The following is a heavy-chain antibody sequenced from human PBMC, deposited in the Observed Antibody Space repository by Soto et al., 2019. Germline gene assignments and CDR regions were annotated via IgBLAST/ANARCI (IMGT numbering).Heavy chain of an antibody. CDR2: ISGSGGST. J-gene: IGHJ4*02. V-gene: IGHV3-23*01. CDR3: AKDRDWCNDY. Sequence: GGSRRLSCAASGFTFSSYAMSWVRQAPGKGLEWVSAISGSGGSTYYADSVKGRFTISXXXSXXTXXLXXNXXRAXDTAVYYCAKDRDWCNDYWGQGTLVSVSS. CDR1: GFTFSSYA. D-gene: IGHD2-8*02.